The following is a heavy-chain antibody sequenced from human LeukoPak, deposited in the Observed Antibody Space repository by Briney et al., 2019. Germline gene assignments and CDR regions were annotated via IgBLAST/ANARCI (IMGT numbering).Heavy chain of an antibody. CDR2: ITGSGGGT. J-gene: IGHJ4*02. CDR1: GFTFSSYA. V-gene: IGHV3-23*01. Sequence: GGSLRLSCAASGFTFSSYAMSWVRQAPGKGLEWVSTITGSGGGTYYADSVKGRFSISRDNSKNTLYLQMNSLRAEDTAVYYCAKDRAYYSDSSGYYLVRAYDYWGQGTLVTVSS. CDR3: AKDRAYYSDSSGYYLVRAYDY. D-gene: IGHD3-22*01.